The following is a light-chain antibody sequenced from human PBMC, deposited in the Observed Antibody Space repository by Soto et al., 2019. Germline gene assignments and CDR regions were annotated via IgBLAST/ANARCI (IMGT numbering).Light chain of an antibody. CDR2: IAS. V-gene: IGKV3-20*01. Sequence: EVVLTQSPDTLSLSVGERASLSCRASQSIRSNFLAWYQQKPGHAPRLLIYIASTRATGVPERFSGSGSGTHFTITLTRLEPEDFAIYICQNYNLSFGPGTKVEIK. CDR1: QSIRSNF. CDR3: QNYNLS. J-gene: IGKJ3*01.